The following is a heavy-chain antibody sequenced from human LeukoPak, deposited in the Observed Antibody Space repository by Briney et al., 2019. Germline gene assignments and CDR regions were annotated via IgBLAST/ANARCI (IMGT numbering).Heavy chain of an antibody. J-gene: IGHJ4*01. V-gene: IGHV3-74*01. Sequence: HGGSLRLSCAASGFSFISYGMQWVRQAPGKGLVWVSRINPDGSSTSYADSVNGRFTVSRDNAKNTLYLQVNSLRAEDTAVYFCTRELPREVTLDYWGQGTLVTVSS. CDR3: TRELPREVTLDY. CDR1: GFSFISYG. CDR2: INPDGSST. D-gene: IGHD2-21*02.